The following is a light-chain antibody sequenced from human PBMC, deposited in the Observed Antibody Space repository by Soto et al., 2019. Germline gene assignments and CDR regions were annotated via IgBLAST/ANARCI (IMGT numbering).Light chain of an antibody. V-gene: IGLV1-51*01. J-gene: IGLJ2*01. Sequence: QSVLTQPPSVSAAPGQKVTISCSGSSSNIGNNYVSWYQQLPGTAPKLLIYDNNKRPSGIPDRFSGSKSGTSATLGITGLQTGDEADYYCGTWDSSLSVVFGGRTKLTVL. CDR2: DNN. CDR1: SSNIGNNY. CDR3: GTWDSSLSVV.